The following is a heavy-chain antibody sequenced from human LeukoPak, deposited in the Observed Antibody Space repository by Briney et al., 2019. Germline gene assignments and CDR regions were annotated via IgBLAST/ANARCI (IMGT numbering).Heavy chain of an antibody. CDR3: VRGGGSFDS. CDR2: IKYDGSDK. D-gene: IGHD3-16*01. CDR1: GFTFTDYY. J-gene: IGHJ4*02. V-gene: IGHV3-7*04. Sequence: PGGSLRLSCSASGFTFTDYYMTWIRQAPTKGLEWVANIKYDGSDKRYVDSVKGRFTVSRDNANNSLYLQMNSLRAEDTAVYYCVRGGGSFDSWGQGTLVTVSS.